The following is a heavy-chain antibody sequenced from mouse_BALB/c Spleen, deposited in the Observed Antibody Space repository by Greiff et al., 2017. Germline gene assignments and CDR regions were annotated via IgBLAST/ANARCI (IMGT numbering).Heavy chain of an antibody. CDR3: ARGDGNYGIAY. J-gene: IGHJ3*01. V-gene: IGHV3-2*02. CDR2: ISYSGST. CDR1: GYSFTSYYT. D-gene: IGHD2-1*01. Sequence: EVQLQQSGPGLVKPSHSLSLTCTVTGYSFTSYYTWCLIRQCPGNILGMRGFISYSGSTSYNPSLKSRISITRDTSKNQFFLQLNSVTSEDTTTYYCARGDGNYGIAYWGQGTLVTVSA.